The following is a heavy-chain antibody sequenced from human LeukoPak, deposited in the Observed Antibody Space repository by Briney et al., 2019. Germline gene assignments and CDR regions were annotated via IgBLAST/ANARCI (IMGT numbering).Heavy chain of an antibody. CDR2: INPNSGGT. J-gene: IGHJ4*02. V-gene: IGHV1-2*02. CDR3: ARAAVAGTFCDY. D-gene: IGHD6-19*01. Sequence: ASVKVSCKASGYTFTGYYMHWVRQAPGQGLEWMGWINPNSGGTNYAQKFQGRVTMTRDTSISTAYMELSRLRSDDTAVYYCARAAVAGTFCDYWGQGTLVTVSP. CDR1: GYTFTGYY.